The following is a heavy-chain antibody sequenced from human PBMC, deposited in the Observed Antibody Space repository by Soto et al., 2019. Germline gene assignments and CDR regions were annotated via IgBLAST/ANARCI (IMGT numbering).Heavy chain of an antibody. CDR2: IIPIFGTA. Sequence: GASVKVSCKASGGTFSSYAISWVRQAPGQGLEWMGGIIPIFGTANYAQKFQGRVTITADESTSTAYMELSSLRSEDTAAYYCARDGPPSFYGSGTIGDYYYGMDVWGQGTTVTVSS. D-gene: IGHD3-10*01. CDR1: GGTFSSYA. V-gene: IGHV1-69*13. CDR3: ARDGPPSFYGSGTIGDYYYGMDV. J-gene: IGHJ6*02.